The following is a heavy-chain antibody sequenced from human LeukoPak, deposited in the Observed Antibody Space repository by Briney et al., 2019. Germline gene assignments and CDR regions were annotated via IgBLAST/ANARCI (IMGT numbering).Heavy chain of an antibody. CDR3: ARGPAHDYSNFYYYYMDV. CDR1: GGTFSSYA. V-gene: IGHV1-69*05. CDR2: IIPIFGTA. Sequence: SVKVSCKASGGTFSSYAISWVRQAPGQGLEWMGGIIPIFGTANYAQKFQGRVTITTDESTSTAYMELSSLRSKDTAVYYCARGPAHDYSNFYYYYMDVWGKGTTVTVSS. J-gene: IGHJ6*03. D-gene: IGHD4-11*01.